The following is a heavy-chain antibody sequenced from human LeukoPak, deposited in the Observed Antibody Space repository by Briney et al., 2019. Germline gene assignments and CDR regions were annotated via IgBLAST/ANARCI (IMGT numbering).Heavy chain of an antibody. D-gene: IGHD6-19*01. J-gene: IGHJ4*02. CDR1: GGSFNGYY. Sequence: SETLSLTCAVYGGSFNGYYWSWIRQSPGKGLEWIGEINHSGFTNYNPSLESRVTISGDTSKNQFSLKLSSVTAAGTAVYYCARLYSSGWYRIDYWGQGTLVTVSS. CDR2: INHSGFT. V-gene: IGHV4-34*01. CDR3: ARLYSSGWYRIDY.